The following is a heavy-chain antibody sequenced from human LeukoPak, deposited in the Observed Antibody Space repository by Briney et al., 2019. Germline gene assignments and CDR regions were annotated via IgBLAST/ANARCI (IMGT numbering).Heavy chain of an antibody. CDR1: GGSVSSGRYY. Sequence: SETLSLTCTVSGGSVSSGRYYWTWIRQPPGKGLEGIGYIYSTGITNYNHSLKSPVTISVATSKNQLYLNLSSVTDADTAVYSCAREPGFDRRGYLNWFDPWGQGTLVTVSS. V-gene: IGHV4-61*01. CDR2: IYSTGIT. D-gene: IGHD3-22*01. J-gene: IGHJ5*02. CDR3: AREPGFDRRGYLNWFDP.